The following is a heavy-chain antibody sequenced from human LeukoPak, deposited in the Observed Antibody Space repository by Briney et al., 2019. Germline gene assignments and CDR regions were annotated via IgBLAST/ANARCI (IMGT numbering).Heavy chain of an antibody. CDR1: GGSISSYY. CDR3: ARVDSSSWYNWFDP. Sequence: SETLSLTCTVSGGSISSYYWSWIRQLPGKGLEWIGYIHYSGSTNYNPSLKSRVTISVDTSKNQFSLKLSSVTAADTAVYYCARVDSSSWYNWFDPWGQGTLVTVSS. D-gene: IGHD6-13*01. CDR2: IHYSGST. V-gene: IGHV4-59*01. J-gene: IGHJ5*02.